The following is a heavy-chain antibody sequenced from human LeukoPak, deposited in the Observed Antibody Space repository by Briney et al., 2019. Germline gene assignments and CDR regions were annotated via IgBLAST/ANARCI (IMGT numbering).Heavy chain of an antibody. CDR3: AKDSSPAVAGTGFFDY. J-gene: IGHJ4*02. D-gene: IGHD6-19*01. Sequence: GGSLRLSCAASGFTFSSYAMSWVRQAPGKGLEWVSGISWNSGSIGYADSVKGRFTISRDNAKNSLYLQMNSLRAEDTALYYCAKDSSPAVAGTGFFDYWGQGTLVTVSS. V-gene: IGHV3-9*01. CDR1: GFTFSSYA. CDR2: ISWNSGSI.